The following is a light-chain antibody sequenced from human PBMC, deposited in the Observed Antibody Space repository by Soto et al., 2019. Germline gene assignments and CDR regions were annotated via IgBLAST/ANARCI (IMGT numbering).Light chain of an antibody. V-gene: IGKV1-5*01. CDR3: QQYDRFPWT. CDR2: DAS. J-gene: IGKJ1*01. Sequence: DIQMTQSPSTLAAFVGDRVTFTCRASQSISSWLAWYQQKPGRAPNLLVYDASTLHTGVPSRFSGSRSGTAFTLTINSLQPDDSATYYCQQYDRFPWTFGQGTKV. CDR1: QSISSW.